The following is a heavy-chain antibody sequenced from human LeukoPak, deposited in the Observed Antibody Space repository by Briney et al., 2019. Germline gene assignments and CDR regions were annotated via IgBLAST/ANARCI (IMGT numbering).Heavy chain of an antibody. CDR1: GFTFSSYT. J-gene: IGHJ4*02. D-gene: IGHD3-10*01. CDR2: ISSGSTYT. CDR3: ARDADNYSGSGSFYH. V-gene: IGHV3-21*01. Sequence: PGGSLRLSCAASGFTFSSYTMNWVRQAPGKGLEWVSSISSGSTYTYYADSVKGRFTISRDNAKNSLYLQMNGLRAEDTAVYYCARDADNYSGSGSFYHWGQGTLVTVSS.